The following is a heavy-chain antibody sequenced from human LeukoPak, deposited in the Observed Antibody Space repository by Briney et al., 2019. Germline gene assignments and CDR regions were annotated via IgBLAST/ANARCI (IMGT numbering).Heavy chain of an antibody. V-gene: IGHV3-15*01. J-gene: IGHJ4*02. CDR2: IKSKTDGGTT. CDR1: GFTFNNAW. D-gene: IGHD4-17*01. Sequence: GGSLRLSCTASGFTFNNAWMTWVRQAPGKGLEWVGRIKSKTDGGTTDYAASVKGRFTISRDDSKNMLYLQMNSLETEDSALYYCSKGAYGDYYFDCWGQGTLVSVSS. CDR3: SKGAYGDYYFDC.